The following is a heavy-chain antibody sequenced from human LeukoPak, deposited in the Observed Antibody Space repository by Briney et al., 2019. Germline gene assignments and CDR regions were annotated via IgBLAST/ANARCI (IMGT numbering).Heavy chain of an antibody. CDR3: ARDRVGSGWPRPWYFEF. CDR1: GYTFTGFY. D-gene: IGHD6-19*01. V-gene: IGHV1-2*02. CDR2: MNPNTGAT. J-gene: IGHJ4*02. Sequence: GSLKVSCKPSGYTFTGFYIHWVRQAPGQALEWMGWMNPNTGATIYAQKFQGRVTMSRDTSISTAYMELTSLRSDDTAVYYCARDRVGSGWPRPWYFEFWGQGTLVAVSS.